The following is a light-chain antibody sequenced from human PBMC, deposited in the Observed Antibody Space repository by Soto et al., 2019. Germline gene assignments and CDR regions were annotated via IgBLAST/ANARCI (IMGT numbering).Light chain of an antibody. J-gene: IGKJ1*01. CDR3: QKYNSARWT. CDR2: AAS. Sequence: DIQMTQSPSSLSASVGDRVTITCRASQGIGNYLAWYQQKPGRVPKLLIYAASTLQSGVPSRFSGSGSGTDFTLTISSLQPEDVETYYCQKYNSARWTFGQGTKVDIK. CDR1: QGIGNY. V-gene: IGKV1-27*01.